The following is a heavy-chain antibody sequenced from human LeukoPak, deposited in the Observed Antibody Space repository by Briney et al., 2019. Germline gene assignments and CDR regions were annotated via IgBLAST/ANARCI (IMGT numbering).Heavy chain of an antibody. V-gene: IGHV3-48*03. CDR1: GFSFSTYE. D-gene: IGHD1-14*01. CDR3: ARSYNDFDY. J-gene: IGHJ4*02. Sequence: GGSLRLSCAASGFSFSTYEVTWVGQAPGTGLEWVSSISSGGATIYYADSVKGRFTISRDNANNSLYLQMNSLRAEDTAVYYCARSYNDFDYWGQGTVVTVSS. CDR2: ISSGGATI.